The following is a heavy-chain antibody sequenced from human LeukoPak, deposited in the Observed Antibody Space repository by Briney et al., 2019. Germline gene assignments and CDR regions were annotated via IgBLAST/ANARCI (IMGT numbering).Heavy chain of an antibody. V-gene: IGHV1-69*04. D-gene: IGHD5-12*01. CDR3: AREKWLDAGYFQH. CDR2: IIPILGIA. CDR1: GGTFSSYA. J-gene: IGHJ1*01. Sequence: ASVKVSCKASGGTFSSYAISWVRQAPGQGLEWMGRIIPILGIANYAQKFQGRVTITADKSTSTAYMELSSLRSEDTAVYYCAREKWLDAGYFQHWGQGTLVTVSS.